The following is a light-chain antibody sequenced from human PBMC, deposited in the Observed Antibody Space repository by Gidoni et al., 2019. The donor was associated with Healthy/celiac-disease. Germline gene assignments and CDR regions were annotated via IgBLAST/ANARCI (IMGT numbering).Light chain of an antibody. CDR2: GKN. CDR1: SLRSYY. V-gene: IGLV3-19*01. J-gene: IGLJ2*01. Sequence: SSELTQDPAVSVALGQTVRITCQGDSLRSYYASWYQQKPGQAPVLVIYGKNNRPSGLPDRFSGSSSGNTASLTITGAQAEDEADYYCNSRDSSGKDVVFGGGTKLTVL. CDR3: NSRDSSGKDVV.